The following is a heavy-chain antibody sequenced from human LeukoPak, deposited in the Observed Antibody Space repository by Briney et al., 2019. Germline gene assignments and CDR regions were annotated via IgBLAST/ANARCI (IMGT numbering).Heavy chain of an antibody. Sequence: GGSLRLSCAASGFTLSSHWMSWVRQAPGKAPEWVALIRYDGDNKFYADSVKGRFTVPRDISKNTVYLQMRSLRAEDTALYYCATITGSPDYWGQGTLVTVSS. J-gene: IGHJ4*02. CDR1: GFTLSSHW. V-gene: IGHV3-30*02. CDR3: ATITGSPDY. CDR2: IRYDGDNK. D-gene: IGHD1-20*01.